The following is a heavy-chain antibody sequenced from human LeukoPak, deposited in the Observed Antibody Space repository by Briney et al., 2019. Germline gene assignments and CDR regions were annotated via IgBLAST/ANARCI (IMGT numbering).Heavy chain of an antibody. J-gene: IGHJ4*02. CDR3: ARGRAYHDSTGYYY. CDR1: GGSISNYY. CDR2: IYYSGST. D-gene: IGHD3-22*01. Sequence: SETLSLTCSVSGGSISNYYWSWIRQPPGKGLEWIGYIYYSGSTNYNPSLKSRVTISVDTSKNQFSLKLSSVTAGDTAVYYCARGRAYHDSTGYYYWGQGTLVTVSS. V-gene: IGHV4-59*01.